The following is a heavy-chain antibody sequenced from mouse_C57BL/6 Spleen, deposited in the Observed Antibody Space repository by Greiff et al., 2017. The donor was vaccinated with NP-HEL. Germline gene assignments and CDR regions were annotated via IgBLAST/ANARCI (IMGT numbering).Heavy chain of an antibody. J-gene: IGHJ2*01. CDR1: GYTFTSYW. V-gene: IGHV1-7*01. Sequence: QVQLKQSGAELAKPGASVKLSCKASGYTFTSYWMHWVKQRPGQGLEWIGYINPSSGYTKYNQKFKDKATLTADKSSSTAYMQLSSLTDEDSAVYYCARQGYGNLDYFDYWGQGTTLTVSS. D-gene: IGHD2-10*02. CDR3: ARQGYGNLDYFDY. CDR2: INPSSGYT.